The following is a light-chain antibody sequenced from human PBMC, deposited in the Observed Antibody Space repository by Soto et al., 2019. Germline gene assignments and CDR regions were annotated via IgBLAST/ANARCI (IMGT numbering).Light chain of an antibody. J-gene: IGLJ3*02. CDR1: SSDVGAYNY. CDR2: EVT. CDR3: SSYADSISVL. Sequence: QSVLTQPPSASGSPGQSVTISCTGTSSDVGAYNYVSWYQQHPGKAPKLMIYEVTKRPSGVPDRFSGSKSGNTASLTVSGLPAEDEADYYCSSYADSISVLFGGGTKLTVL. V-gene: IGLV2-8*01.